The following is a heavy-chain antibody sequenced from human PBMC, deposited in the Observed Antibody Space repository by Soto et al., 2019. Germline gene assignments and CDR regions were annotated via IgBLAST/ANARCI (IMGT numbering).Heavy chain of an antibody. CDR1: GGTFSSYA. CDR2: IIPIFGTA. CDR3: ASFSPAYYYDSSGYSNDAFDI. V-gene: IGHV1-69*13. Sequence: SVKVSCKASGGTFSSYAISWVRQAPGQGLEWMGGIIPIFGTANYAQKFQGRVTITADESTSTAYMELSSLRSEDQAVYYCASFSPAYYYDSSGYSNDAFDIWGQGTMGTVSS. J-gene: IGHJ3*02. D-gene: IGHD3-22*01.